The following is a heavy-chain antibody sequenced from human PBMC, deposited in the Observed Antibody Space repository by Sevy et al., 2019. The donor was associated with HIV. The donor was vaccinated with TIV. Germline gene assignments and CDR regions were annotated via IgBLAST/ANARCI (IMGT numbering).Heavy chain of an antibody. Sequence: SETLSLTCTVSGGSISSGSYYWSWIRQPAGKGLEWIGRIYTSGSTNYNPSLKSRVTISVDTSKNQFSLKLSSVTAADTAVYYCARASYYYDSSGYYRPAFDIWGQGTMVTVSS. J-gene: IGHJ3*02. D-gene: IGHD3-22*01. CDR3: ARASYYYDSSGYYRPAFDI. CDR2: IYTSGST. V-gene: IGHV4-61*02. CDR1: GGSISSGSYY.